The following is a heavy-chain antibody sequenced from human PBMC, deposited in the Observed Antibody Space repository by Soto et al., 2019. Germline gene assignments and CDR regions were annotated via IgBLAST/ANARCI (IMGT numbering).Heavy chain of an antibody. V-gene: IGHV1-8*01. CDR2: MNPNSGDT. D-gene: IGHD2-15*01. J-gene: IGHJ6*02. CDR3: AKEAAYYYYGMDV. CDR1: GYTFTSYG. Sequence: QVQLVQSGAEGKKPGSSVKVSCKASGYTFTSYGINWVRQATGQGLEWEGWMNPNSGDTDYAHKVQGTVNMTGDTSITTVYMELSSRRSEDTAVYYCAKEAAYYYYGMDVWGQGTTVTVSS.